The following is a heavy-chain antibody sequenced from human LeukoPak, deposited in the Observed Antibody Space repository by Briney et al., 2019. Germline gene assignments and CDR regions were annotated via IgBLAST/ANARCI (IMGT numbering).Heavy chain of an antibody. D-gene: IGHD3-10*01. Sequence: GGSLRLSCAASGFTFSCYAMSWVRQAPGKGLEWVSYISSSTSTIYYADSVKGRFTISRDNAKNSLYLQMNSLKTEDTAVYYCTTDRDGSGSPLAPDWGQGTLVTVSS. V-gene: IGHV3-48*04. CDR3: TTDRDGSGSPLAPD. J-gene: IGHJ4*02. CDR2: ISSSTSTI. CDR1: GFTFSCYA.